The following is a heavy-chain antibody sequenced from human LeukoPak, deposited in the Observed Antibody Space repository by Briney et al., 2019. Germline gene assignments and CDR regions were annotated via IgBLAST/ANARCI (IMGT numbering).Heavy chain of an antibody. CDR3: ARGEAIAAAIRPGWFDP. Sequence: ASVKVSCKASGYTFTGYYMHWVRQAPGQGLEWMGWINPNSGGTNYAQKFQGRVTMTRDASISTAYMELSRLRSDDTAVYYCARGEAIAAAIRPGWFDPWGQGTLVTVSS. D-gene: IGHD6-13*01. V-gene: IGHV1-2*02. J-gene: IGHJ5*02. CDR2: INPNSGGT. CDR1: GYTFTGYY.